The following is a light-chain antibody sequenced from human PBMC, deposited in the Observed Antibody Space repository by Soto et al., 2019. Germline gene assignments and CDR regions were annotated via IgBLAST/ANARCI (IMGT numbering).Light chain of an antibody. Sequence: DIQMTQSPSSVSASVGDRVTITCRASQDINIWLAWYQQKPGLAPNLLIYRASRLIGGVPSRFSGSGSWTDFTLTIRSLQPEDLATYDCQQGKDFPLTFGGGTKVEIK. J-gene: IGKJ4*01. CDR3: QQGKDFPLT. CDR1: QDINIW. V-gene: IGKV1-12*01. CDR2: RAS.